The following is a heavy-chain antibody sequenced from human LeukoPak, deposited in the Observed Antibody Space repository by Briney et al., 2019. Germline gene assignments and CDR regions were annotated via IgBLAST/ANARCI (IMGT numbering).Heavy chain of an antibody. CDR2: IYYSGST. CDR1: GGSISSSSYY. J-gene: IGHJ5*02. CDR3: AREVRGSTSGNNWFDP. V-gene: IGHV4-39*07. D-gene: IGHD2-2*01. Sequence: SETLSLTCTVSGGSISSSSYYWGWIRQLPGKGLEWIGSIYYSGSTYYNPSLKSRVTISVDRSKNQFSLKLSSVTAADTAVYYCAREVRGSTSGNNWFDPWGQGTLVTVSS.